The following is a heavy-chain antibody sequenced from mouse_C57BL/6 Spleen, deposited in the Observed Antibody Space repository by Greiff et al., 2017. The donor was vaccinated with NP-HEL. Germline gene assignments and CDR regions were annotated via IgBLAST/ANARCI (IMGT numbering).Heavy chain of an antibody. D-gene: IGHD1-1*02. CDR2: INPYNGGT. CDR3: ARAYGCSRQYFDY. J-gene: IGHJ2*01. V-gene: IGHV1-19*01. Sequence: EVQLQQSGPVLVKPGASVKMSCKASGYTFTDYYMNWVKQSHGKSLEWIGDINPYNGGTSYNQTFKGKATLTVDKSSSTAYMELNSLTSEDSAVYYCARAYGCSRQYFDYWGQGTTLTVSS. CDR1: GYTFTDYY.